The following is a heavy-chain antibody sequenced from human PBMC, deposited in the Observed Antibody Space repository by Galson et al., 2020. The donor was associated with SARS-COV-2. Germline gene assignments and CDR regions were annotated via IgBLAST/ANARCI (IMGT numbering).Heavy chain of an antibody. J-gene: IGHJ6*02. V-gene: IGHV3-20*04. CDR2: INWNGGST. CDR3: ATIPPPGSYYYYGMDV. Sequence: GGSLRLSCAASGFTFDDYGMSWVRQAPGKGLEWVSGINWNGGSTGYADSVKGRFTISRDNAKNSLYLQMNSLRAEDTALYYCATIPPPGSYYYYGMDVWGQGTTVTVSS. D-gene: IGHD1-1*01. CDR1: GFTFDDYG.